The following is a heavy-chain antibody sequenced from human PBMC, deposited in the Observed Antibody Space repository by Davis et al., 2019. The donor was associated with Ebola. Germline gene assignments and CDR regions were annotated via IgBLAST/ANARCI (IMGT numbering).Heavy chain of an antibody. CDR2: ISAYNGNT. CDR3: AREWSQRDGYNYY. V-gene: IGHV1-69*13. CDR1: GGTFSSYA. Sequence: SVKVSCKASGGTFSSYAISWVRQAPGQGLEWMGWISAYNGNTNYAQKFQGRVTITADESTSTAYMELSSLRSEDTAVYYCAREWSQRDGYNYYWGQGTRVTVSS. D-gene: IGHD5-24*01. J-gene: IGHJ4*02.